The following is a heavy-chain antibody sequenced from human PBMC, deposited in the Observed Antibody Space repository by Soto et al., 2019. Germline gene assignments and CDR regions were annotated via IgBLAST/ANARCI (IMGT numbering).Heavy chain of an antibody. J-gene: IGHJ4*02. CDR3: AINYYDSSGYLY. Sequence: PSETLSLTCTVSGGSISSGDYYWSWIRQPPGKGLEWIGYIFYSGRAYSNPALKSRLTFSVDTPTKTVYVELSSLRSEDTAIYYCAINYYDSSGYLYWGQGTLVTVSS. CDR1: GGSISSGDYY. CDR2: IFYSGRA. D-gene: IGHD3-22*01. V-gene: IGHV4-30-4*02.